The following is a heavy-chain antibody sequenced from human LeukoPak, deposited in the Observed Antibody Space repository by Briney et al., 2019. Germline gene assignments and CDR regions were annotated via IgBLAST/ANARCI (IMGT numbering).Heavy chain of an antibody. CDR1: GFTFSSYW. Sequence: GGSLRLSCAASGFTFSSYWMSWVRQAPGKGLEWVANIKQDGSEKYYVDSVKSRFTISRDNAKNSLYLQMNSLRAEDTAVYYCARDRGTYYDFWSGYYHNYYFDYWGQGTLVTVSS. CDR3: ARDRGTYYDFWSGYYHNYYFDY. CDR2: IKQDGSEK. V-gene: IGHV3-7*01. J-gene: IGHJ4*02. D-gene: IGHD3-3*01.